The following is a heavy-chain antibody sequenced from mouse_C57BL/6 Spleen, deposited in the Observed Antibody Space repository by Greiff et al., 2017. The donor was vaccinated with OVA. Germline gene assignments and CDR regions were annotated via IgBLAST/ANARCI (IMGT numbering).Heavy chain of an antibody. Sequence: EVMLVESGEGLVKPGGSLKLSCAASGFTFSSYAMSWVRQTPEKRLEWVAYISSGGDYIYYADTVKGRFTISRDNARNTLYLQMSSLKSEDTAMYYCTRDNYQRYAMDYWGQGTSVTVSS. CDR2: ISSGGDYI. CDR1: GFTFSSYA. D-gene: IGHD1-3*01. V-gene: IGHV5-9-1*02. CDR3: TRDNYQRYAMDY. J-gene: IGHJ4*01.